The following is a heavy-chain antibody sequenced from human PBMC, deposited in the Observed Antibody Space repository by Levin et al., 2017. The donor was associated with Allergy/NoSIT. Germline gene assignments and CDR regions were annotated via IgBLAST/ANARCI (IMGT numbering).Heavy chain of an antibody. Sequence: GSLRLSCTVSGGSIGSSSYYWGWIRQPPGKGLEWVGSIYYTGGAYYNPSLKSRLTISVDTSKNQFSVKLTSVTAADTAVYYCARRFAASSNWDFDYWGRGSLVTVSS. CDR1: GGSIGSSSYY. CDR3: ARRFAASSNWDFDY. J-gene: IGHJ4*02. D-gene: IGHD4-11*01. V-gene: IGHV4-39*01. CDR2: IYYTGGA.